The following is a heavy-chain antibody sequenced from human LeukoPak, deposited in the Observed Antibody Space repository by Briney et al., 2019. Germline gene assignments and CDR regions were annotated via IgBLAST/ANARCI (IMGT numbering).Heavy chain of an antibody. CDR3: ARVSYSSGHDY. V-gene: IGHV4-38-2*02. J-gene: IGHJ4*02. CDR2: IYHSGST. CDR1: GYSISSGYY. D-gene: IGHD6-19*01. Sequence: SETLSLTCTVSGYSISSGYYWGWIRQPPGKGLEWIGSIYHSGSTYYNPSLKSRVTISVDTSKNQFSLKLSSVTAADTAVYYCARVSYSSGHDYWGQGTLVTVSS.